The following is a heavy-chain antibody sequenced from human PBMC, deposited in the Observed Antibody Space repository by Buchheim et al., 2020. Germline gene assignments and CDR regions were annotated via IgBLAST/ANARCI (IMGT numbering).Heavy chain of an antibody. J-gene: IGHJ4*02. CDR3: ANAGSTILTGSTGYFDY. Sequence: EVQLLESGGGLVQPGGSLRLSCAASGFTFSSYDMSWVRQAPGKGLEWVSAISGSGGSTYYADSVKGRFTISRDNSKNTLYLQMNSLRAEDTAVYYCANAGSTILTGSTGYFDYWGQGTL. CDR1: GFTFSSYD. CDR2: ISGSGGST. V-gene: IGHV3-23*01. D-gene: IGHD3-9*01.